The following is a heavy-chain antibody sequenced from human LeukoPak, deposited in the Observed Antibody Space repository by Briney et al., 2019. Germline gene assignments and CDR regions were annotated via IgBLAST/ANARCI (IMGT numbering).Heavy chain of an antibody. CDR3: ARGETLDETPPGWVYFSH. D-gene: IGHD1-14*01. CDR1: GGSISDSY. Sequence: SEALSLTCTVSGGSISDSYWCWMRQSAGKGLEWIGRVYRSGSTNYNPSLKSRVVISVDTSKNQFSLNLASVTAADTAVYFCARGETLDETPPGWVYFSHWGPGTLVTVSS. CDR2: VYRSGST. V-gene: IGHV4-4*07. J-gene: IGHJ1*01.